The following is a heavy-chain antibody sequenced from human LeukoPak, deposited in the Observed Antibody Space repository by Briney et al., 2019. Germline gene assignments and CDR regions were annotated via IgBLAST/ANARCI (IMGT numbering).Heavy chain of an antibody. CDR1: GGSFSGYY. V-gene: IGHV4-34*01. CDR3: ARGRFGELLLDFDY. D-gene: IGHD3-10*01. J-gene: IGHJ4*02. Sequence: PSETLSLTCAVYGGSFSGYYWSWIRQPPGKGLEWIGEINHSGSTNYNPSLKSRVTISVDTSKNQFSLKLSSVTAADTAVYYCARGRFGELLLDFDYWGQGTLVTVSS. CDR2: INHSGST.